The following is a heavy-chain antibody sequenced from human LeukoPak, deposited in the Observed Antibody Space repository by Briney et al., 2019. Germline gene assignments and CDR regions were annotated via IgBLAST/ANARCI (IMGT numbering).Heavy chain of an antibody. Sequence: PGRSLRLSCAASGFTFSSYGMHWVRQAPGKGLEWVAVISYDGSNKYYADSVKGRFTISRDNSKNTLYLQMNSLRSDDTAVYYCARETPARLGLGYWGQGTLVTVSS. CDR2: ISYDGSNK. D-gene: IGHD3-16*01. V-gene: IGHV3-30*03. J-gene: IGHJ4*02. CDR3: ARETPARLGLGY. CDR1: GFTFSSYG.